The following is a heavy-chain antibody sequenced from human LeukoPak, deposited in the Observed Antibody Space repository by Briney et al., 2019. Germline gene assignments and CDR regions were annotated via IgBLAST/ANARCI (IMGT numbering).Heavy chain of an antibody. V-gene: IGHV1-3*01. CDR3: AAASVLWFGESPLSGMDV. Sequence: ASVKVSCKASGYTFTSYAMHWVRQAPGQRLEWMGWINAGNGNTKYSQKFQGRVTITRDTSASTAYMELSSLRSEDTAVYYCAAASVLWFGESPLSGMDVWGQGTTVTVSS. J-gene: IGHJ6*02. D-gene: IGHD3-10*01. CDR2: INAGNGNT. CDR1: GYTFTSYA.